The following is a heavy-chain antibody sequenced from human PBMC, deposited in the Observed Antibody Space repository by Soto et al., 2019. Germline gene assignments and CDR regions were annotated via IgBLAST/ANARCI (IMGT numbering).Heavy chain of an antibody. CDR2: ISGSGGST. CDR1: GFTFSSYA. V-gene: IGHV3-23*01. D-gene: IGHD5-18*01. CDR3: ARTLYSYGTDY. Sequence: EVQLLEAGGGLVQPGGSLRLSCAASGFTFSSYAMSWVRPAPGKGLEGVSAISGSGGSTHYADSVKGRFTISRDNSKNTMYLQMNSLRAEDTSVYYCARTLYSYGTDYWGQGTLVTVSS. J-gene: IGHJ4*02.